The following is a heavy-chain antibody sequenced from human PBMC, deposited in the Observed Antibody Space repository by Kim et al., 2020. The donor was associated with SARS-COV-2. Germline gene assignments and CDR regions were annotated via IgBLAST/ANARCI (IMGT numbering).Heavy chain of an antibody. D-gene: IGHD6-13*01. CDR1: GGSFSGYY. CDR2: INHSGST. CDR3: ARFFTSRGGSSRRRDWFDP. J-gene: IGHJ5*02. Sequence: SETLSLTCAVYGGSFSGYYWSWIRQPPGKGLEWMGEINHSGSTNYNPSLKSRVTISVDTSKNQFSLTLSSVTAADTAVYYCARFFTSRGGSSRRRDWFDPWGQGTLVTVSS. V-gene: IGHV4-34*01.